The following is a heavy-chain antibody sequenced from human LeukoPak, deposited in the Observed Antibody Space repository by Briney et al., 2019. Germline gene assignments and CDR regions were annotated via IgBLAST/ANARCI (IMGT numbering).Heavy chain of an antibody. D-gene: IGHD3-10*01. CDR1: GYTFTSYA. Sequence: GASVKVSCKASGYTFTSYAMHWVRQAPGQRLEWMGWINAGNGNTKYSQKFQGRVTITRDTSASTAYMELSSLRSEDTAVYYCARDHRNFGSGNNWFDPWGQGTLVTVSS. CDR2: INAGNGNT. CDR3: ARDHRNFGSGNNWFDP. V-gene: IGHV1-3*01. J-gene: IGHJ5*02.